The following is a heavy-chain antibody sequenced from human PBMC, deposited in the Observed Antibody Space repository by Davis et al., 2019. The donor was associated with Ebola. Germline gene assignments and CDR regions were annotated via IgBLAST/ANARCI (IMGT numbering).Heavy chain of an antibody. D-gene: IGHD2-2*02. V-gene: IGHV3-23*01. Sequence: GESLKISCVASGFTFGRYVMNWIRQAPGKGLEWVAGISGSGETTYYADSVKGRFTISRDNSKNTLYLQMNSLRGEDTAVYYCAKDLQPRDIVVVPTAIRKYYYYGMESGAKGPRSPSP. J-gene: IGHJ6*02. CDR1: GFTFGRYV. CDR3: AKDLQPRDIVVVPTAIRKYYYYGMES. CDR2: ISGSGETT.